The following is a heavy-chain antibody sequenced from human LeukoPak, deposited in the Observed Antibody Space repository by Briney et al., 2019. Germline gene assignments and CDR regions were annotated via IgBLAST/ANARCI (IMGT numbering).Heavy chain of an antibody. Sequence: GRSLRLSCTASGFTFGDYAMSWVRQAPGKGLEWVGFIRSKAYGGTTEYAASEKGRFTISRDDSKSIAYLQMNSLKTEDTAVYYCTRVVSSRYYGMDVWGQGTTVTVSS. CDR3: TRVVSSRYYGMDV. V-gene: IGHV3-49*04. CDR2: IRSKAYGGTT. CDR1: GFTFGDYA. D-gene: IGHD5/OR15-5a*01. J-gene: IGHJ6*02.